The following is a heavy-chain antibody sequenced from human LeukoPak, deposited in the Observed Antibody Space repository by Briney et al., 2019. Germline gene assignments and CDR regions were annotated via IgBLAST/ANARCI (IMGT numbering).Heavy chain of an antibody. CDR2: IIPILGIA. J-gene: IGHJ5*02. Sequence: ASVKVSCNASGGTFSSCAMSWVRQAPGQGLEWMGRIIPILGIANYAQKFQGRVTITADKSTSTAYMELSSLRSEDTAVYYCARSVVVVAAGNWFDPWGRGTLVTVSS. CDR1: GGTFSSCA. V-gene: IGHV1-69*04. D-gene: IGHD2-15*01. CDR3: ARSVVVVAAGNWFDP.